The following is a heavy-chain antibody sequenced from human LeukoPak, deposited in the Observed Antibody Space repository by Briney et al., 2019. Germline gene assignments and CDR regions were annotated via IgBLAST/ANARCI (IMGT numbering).Heavy chain of an antibody. D-gene: IGHD1-26*01. Sequence: PGGSLRLSCAASGFALSSYAMSWVRPAPGKGLEWVSATSSSDAGTYHAESVRGRFTTSRDNSKNTLYLQMNSLRAEDTAVYYCARARREGANTYFDYWGQGTLVTVSS. CDR3: ARARREGANTYFDY. CDR1: GFALSSYA. J-gene: IGHJ4*02. V-gene: IGHV3-23*01. CDR2: TSSSDAGT.